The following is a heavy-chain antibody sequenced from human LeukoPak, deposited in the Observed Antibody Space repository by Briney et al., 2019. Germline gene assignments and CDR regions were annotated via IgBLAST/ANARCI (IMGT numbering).Heavy chain of an antibody. CDR3: ARTPGYSYGFYYYYYMDV. CDR2: INSDGSST. Sequence: VGSLRLSCAASGFTFSSYWMHWVRQAPGKGLVWVSRINSDGSSTSYADSVKGRFTISRDNAKNTLYLQMNSLRAEDTAVYYCARTPGYSYGFYYYYYMDVWGKGTTVTVSS. J-gene: IGHJ6*03. V-gene: IGHV3-74*01. CDR1: GFTFSSYW. D-gene: IGHD5-18*01.